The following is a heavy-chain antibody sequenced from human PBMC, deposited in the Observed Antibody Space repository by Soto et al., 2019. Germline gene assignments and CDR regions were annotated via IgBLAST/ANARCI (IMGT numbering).Heavy chain of an antibody. V-gene: IGHV3-11*06. CDR2: ISSSSSYT. CDR3: ARDIVDRSGYSMTFDY. Sequence: GGSMSHSCVASGFTISDYYMSWIRQAPGKGLEWVSYISSSSSYTNYADSVKGRFTISRDNAKNSLYLQMNSLRAEDTAVYYCARDIVDRSGYSMTFDYWGQGTLVTVSS. CDR1: GFTISDYY. J-gene: IGHJ4*02. D-gene: IGHD3-22*01.